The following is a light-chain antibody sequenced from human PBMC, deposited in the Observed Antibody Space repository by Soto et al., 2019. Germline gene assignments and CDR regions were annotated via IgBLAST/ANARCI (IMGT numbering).Light chain of an antibody. V-gene: IGLV7-46*01. CDR2: DIS. J-gene: IGLJ3*02. CDR1: TGGVTSGHH. CDR3: LLNYSGARV. Sequence: QAVVTQEPSLTVSPGGTVTLTCGSSTGGVTSGHHPYWFQQKPGQAPTTLIYDISVKHSWTPARFSGSLLGGKAALTLSGAQPEDEADYYCLLNYSGARVFGGGTKVTVL.